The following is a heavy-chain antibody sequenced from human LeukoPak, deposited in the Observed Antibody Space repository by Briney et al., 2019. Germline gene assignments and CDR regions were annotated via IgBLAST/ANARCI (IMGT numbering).Heavy chain of an antibody. CDR1: GFTFSSYA. V-gene: IGHV3-23*01. D-gene: IGHD5-12*01. J-gene: IGHJ3*02. CDR3: AKELYRDSGYDWPGLPSSGI. CDR2: ISGSGGST. Sequence: PGGSLRLSCAASGFTFSSYAMSWVRQAPGKGLEWVSAISGSGGSTYYADSVKGRFTISRDNSKNTLYLQMNSLRAEDTAVYYCAKELYRDSGYDWPGLPSSGIWGQGTMVTVSS.